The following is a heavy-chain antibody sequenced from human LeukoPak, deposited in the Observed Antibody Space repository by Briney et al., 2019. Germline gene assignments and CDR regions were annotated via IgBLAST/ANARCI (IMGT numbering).Heavy chain of an antibody. J-gene: IGHJ5*02. CDR1: GYTFTSYG. Sequence: EASVKVSCKASGYTFTSYGISWVRQAPGQGLEWMGWISAYNGNTNYAQKLQGRVTMTTDTSPSTAYMELRSLRSDDTAVYYCARGPSSAPVNWFDPWGQGTLVTVSS. CDR2: ISAYNGNT. D-gene: IGHD6-19*01. CDR3: ARGPSSAPVNWFDP. V-gene: IGHV1-18*01.